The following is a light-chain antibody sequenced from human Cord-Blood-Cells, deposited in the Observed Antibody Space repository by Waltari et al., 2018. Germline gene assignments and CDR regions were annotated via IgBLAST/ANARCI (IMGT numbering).Light chain of an antibody. J-gene: IGKJ2*03. Sequence: IVMTPSSATLSVSPGERATISCRARQSVSSNLAWYQQKPGQAPRHLINGASTMATGIPSRFSGSGSGTEFTLTISSLQSEDFAVYYCQQYNNWPPYSFGQGTKLEIK. V-gene: IGKV3-15*01. CDR3: QQYNNWPPYS. CDR1: QSVSSN. CDR2: GAS.